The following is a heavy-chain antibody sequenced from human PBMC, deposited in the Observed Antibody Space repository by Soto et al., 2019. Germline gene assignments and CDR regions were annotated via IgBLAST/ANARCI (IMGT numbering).Heavy chain of an antibody. CDR3: AKDLVIKHDYYYYYGMDV. J-gene: IGHJ6*02. CDR1: GFTFSSYG. CDR2: ISYDGSNK. Sequence: QVQLVESGGGVVQPGRSLRLSCAASGFTFSSYGMHWVRQAPGKGLEWVAVISYDGSNKYYADSVKGRFTISRDNSKNAXXLRMNSLRAEDTAVYYCAKDLVIKHDYYYYYGMDVWGQGTTVTVSS. V-gene: IGHV3-30*18.